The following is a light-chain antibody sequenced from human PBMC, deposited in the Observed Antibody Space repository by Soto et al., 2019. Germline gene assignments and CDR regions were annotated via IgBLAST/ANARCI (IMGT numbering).Light chain of an antibody. CDR1: RSNIGAGHD. CDR3: HSYDSSLTAVV. CDR2: GNN. V-gene: IGLV1-40*01. J-gene: IGLJ2*01. Sequence: QSVLTQPPSVSGAPGQGGAISCTGSRSNIGAGHDVQWYQQLPGTAPKLLIYGNNNRPSGVPDRFSGSKSGASASLAITGLQAEDEADYYCHSYDSSLTAVVFGGGTQLTVL.